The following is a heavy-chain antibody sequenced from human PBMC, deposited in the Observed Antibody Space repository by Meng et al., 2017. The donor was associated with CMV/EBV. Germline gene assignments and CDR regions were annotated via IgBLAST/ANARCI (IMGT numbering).Heavy chain of an antibody. Sequence: VRVETSGPGVVETCEIRYLPSTVLDCSISSSSCFWGWSGQPPWKGLGRPGSIYYSVRTNYYPAIMSRVTISIDPSKIQFVLKLSYVTVVDRAEHYWVRDRGEWKLVGGVAGNLFDYWGQGTLVTVSS. CDR3: VRDRGEWKLVGGVAGNLFDY. CDR1: DCSISSSSCF. CDR2: IYYSVRT. D-gene: IGHD3-16*01. J-gene: IGHJ4*02. V-gene: IGHV4-39*07.